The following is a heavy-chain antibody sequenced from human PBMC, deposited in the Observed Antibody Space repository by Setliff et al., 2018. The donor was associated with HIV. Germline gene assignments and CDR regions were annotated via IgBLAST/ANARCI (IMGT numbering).Heavy chain of an antibody. CDR1: GGSISSTSHY. J-gene: IGHJ4*02. V-gene: IGHV4-61*02. D-gene: IGHD3-9*01. CDR3: ARAFYGISAGYYYFAV. Sequence: SETLSLTCTVSGGSISSTSHYWTWIRQPAEKGLEWLGRIFTSGSASYNPSLESRVTFSVDTSKNQFALKLTSVTAADTAVYYCARAFYGISAGYYYFAVWGQGALVTVSS. CDR2: IFTSGSA.